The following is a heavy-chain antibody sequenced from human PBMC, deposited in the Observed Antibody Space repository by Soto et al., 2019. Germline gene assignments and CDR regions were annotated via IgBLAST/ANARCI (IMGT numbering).Heavy chain of an antibody. CDR3: ARAQGYYDSSGYYPGAYYYGMDV. D-gene: IGHD3-22*01. CDR1: GGTISSGGYS. V-gene: IGHV4-30-2*01. CDR2: IYHSGST. J-gene: IGHJ6*02. Sequence: SETLSLTCAVSGGTISSGGYSWSWIRQPPGKGLEWIGYIYHSGSTYYNPSLKSRVTISVDRSKNQFSLKLSSVTAADTAVYYCARAQGYYDSSGYYPGAYYYGMDVWGQGTTVTVS.